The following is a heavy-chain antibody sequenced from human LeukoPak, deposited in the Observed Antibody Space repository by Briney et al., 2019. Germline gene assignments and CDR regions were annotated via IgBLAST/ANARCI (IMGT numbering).Heavy chain of an antibody. J-gene: IGHJ4*02. CDR2: IYTSGST. CDR3: ARVVSDILTGYYHFDY. Sequence: PSETLSLTCTVSGGSISSYYWSWIRQPAGKGLEWIGHIYTSGSTNYNPSLKSRVTMSVDTSKNQFSLKLSSVTAADTAVYYCARVVSDILTGYYHFDYWGQGTLVTVSS. V-gene: IGHV4-4*07. D-gene: IGHD3-9*01. CDR1: GGSISSYY.